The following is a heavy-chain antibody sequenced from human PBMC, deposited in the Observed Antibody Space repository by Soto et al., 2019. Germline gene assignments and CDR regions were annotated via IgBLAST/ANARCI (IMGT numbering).Heavy chain of an antibody. V-gene: IGHV1-69*02. CDR2: IIPILDVS. CDR1: GGTFISYT. J-gene: IGHJ4*02. Sequence: QVQLVQSGAEVKKPGSSVKVSCKASGGTFISYTVSWVRQAPGQGLQYMGRIIPILDVSNFAQELQGRVTITADKSTSIVYMELSSLRSEDTAVYYCATGPHYFDYWGQGTLVTVSS. CDR3: ATGPHYFDY.